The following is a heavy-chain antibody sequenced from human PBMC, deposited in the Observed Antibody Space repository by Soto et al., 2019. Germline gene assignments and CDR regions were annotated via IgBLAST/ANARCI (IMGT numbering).Heavy chain of an antibody. Sequence: QIQLVQSGPEVKKPGASVKVSCKASGYTFDIYGISWVRQVPGKGPEWMGWISADNGDTKYAQRMQGRVTMTTDTATSTAYMELRSLRSDDTAVYYCARGRLAAAGRLSTFDYWGQGSLVTVSS. CDR2: ISADNGDT. CDR1: GYTFDIYG. CDR3: ARGRLAAAGRLSTFDY. V-gene: IGHV1-18*01. D-gene: IGHD6-13*01. J-gene: IGHJ4*02.